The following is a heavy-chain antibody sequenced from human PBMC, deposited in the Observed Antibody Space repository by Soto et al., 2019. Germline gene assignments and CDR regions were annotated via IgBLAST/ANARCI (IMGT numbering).Heavy chain of an antibody. CDR1: GFIFSDYG. CDR2: IFYDGSDK. CDR3: ARDRSPRFPKNFDH. V-gene: IGHV3-33*01. Sequence: QVQLVESGGGVVQPGRSLRLSCATSGFIFSDYGMHWVRQAPGKGLEWVAVIFYDGSDKYYADSVKGRFTISRDNSKNTLSRRMNSLTAEDTAVYYCARDRSPRFPKNFDHWGQGALVTVSS. J-gene: IGHJ4*02. D-gene: IGHD3-16*01.